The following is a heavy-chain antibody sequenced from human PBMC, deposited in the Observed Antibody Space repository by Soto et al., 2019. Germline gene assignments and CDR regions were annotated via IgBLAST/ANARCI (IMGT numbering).Heavy chain of an antibody. CDR2: INPNSGGT. V-gene: IGHV1-2*04. CDR1: GYTFTGYY. J-gene: IGHJ3*02. Sequence: ASVKVSCKASGYTFTGYYMHWVRQAPGQGLEWMGWINPNSGGTNYAQKFQGWVTMTRDTSISTAYMELSRLRSDDTAVYYCARAGYCSSTSCYTAFDIWGQGTTVTVSS. D-gene: IGHD2-2*02. CDR3: ARAGYCSSTSCYTAFDI.